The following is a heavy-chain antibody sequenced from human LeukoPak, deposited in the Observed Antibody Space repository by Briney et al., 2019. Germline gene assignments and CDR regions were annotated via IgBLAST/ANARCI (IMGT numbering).Heavy chain of an antibody. J-gene: IGHJ4*02. Sequence: SQTLSLTCTVSGDSISNGGYYWSWIRLHPGKGLEWVGYIYDIGTTYYSPALQSRVSISVHTSDNKFSLKLKSLTAAVTAVYYCARGGDPRGFDYWGQGTLVTVSS. CDR3: ARGGDPRGFDY. V-gene: IGHV4-31*03. CDR1: GDSISNGGYY. CDR2: IYDIGTT.